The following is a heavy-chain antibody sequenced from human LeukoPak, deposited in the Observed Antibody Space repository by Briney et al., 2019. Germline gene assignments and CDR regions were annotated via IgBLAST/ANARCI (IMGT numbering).Heavy chain of an antibody. V-gene: IGHV3-74*01. J-gene: IGHJ6*02. CDR1: GFNLRTYW. Sequence: GGSLRLSCAVTGFNLRTYWIHWVRHSPGRGLEWVARINGEGSRISYADSVRGRFTISRDNAKNTAYLQMNSLRAEDTALYYCARDPGYCYYGMDVWGQGTTVVVSS. CDR3: ARDPGYCYYGMDV. CDR2: INGEGSRI.